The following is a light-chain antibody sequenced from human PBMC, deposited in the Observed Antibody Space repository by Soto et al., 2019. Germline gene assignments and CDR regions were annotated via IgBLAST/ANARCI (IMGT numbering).Light chain of an antibody. CDR1: QSAGNF. CDR2: YIS. Sequence: DILMTQSPATLSVSPGEPASLSCRASQSAGNFLAWYQQKPGQAPRLLSYYISTRATVIPARFSGSGSGTEFTLTINSLQSEDSAVYYCQQQNQLPITVGQGTRLEIK. V-gene: IGKV3D-15*01. CDR3: QQQNQLPIT. J-gene: IGKJ5*01.